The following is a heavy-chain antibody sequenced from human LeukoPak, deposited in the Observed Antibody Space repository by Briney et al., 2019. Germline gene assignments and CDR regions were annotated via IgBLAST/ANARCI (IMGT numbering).Heavy chain of an antibody. CDR3: ARAGGPVYGDYGGYYYYYMDV. CDR2: ISYDGSNK. V-gene: IGHV3-30*04. CDR1: GFTFSSYV. J-gene: IGHJ6*03. D-gene: IGHD4-17*01. Sequence: PGGSLRLSCAASGFTFSSYVMHWVRQAPGKGLEWVAVISYDGSNKYYADSVKGRFTISRDNAKNSLYLQMNSLRAEDTAVYYCARAGGPVYGDYGGYYYYYMDVWGKGTTVTVSS.